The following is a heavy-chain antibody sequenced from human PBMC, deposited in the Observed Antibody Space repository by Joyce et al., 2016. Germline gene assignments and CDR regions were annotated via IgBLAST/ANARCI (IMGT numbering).Heavy chain of an antibody. CDR2: ISGTGDVT. Sequence: EVRLLESGGRLVQPGGSLKLSCAASGFTFSTYAMNWVRQAPGKGLEWVSSISGTGDVTYYADSVEGRFTISRDNSNNTLYLQLSSLRAGDTAVYYCAKGRNWFDPWGHGTLVTVSS. CDR1: GFTFSTYA. J-gene: IGHJ5*02. V-gene: IGHV3-23*01. CDR3: AKGRNWFDP.